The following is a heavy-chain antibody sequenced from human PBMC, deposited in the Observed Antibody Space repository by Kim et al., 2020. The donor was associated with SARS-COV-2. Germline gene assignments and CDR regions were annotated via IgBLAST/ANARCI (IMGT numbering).Heavy chain of an antibody. D-gene: IGHD2-15*01. J-gene: IGHJ3*02. CDR3: AKDIKDYSGTWIHAFDM. Sequence: GGSLRLSCAASGFTFSAYNMGWVRQAPGKGLEWVSSIRANDGSTYYADAVKGRFIISRDKSVNTLYLQMNGLGAEDTALYYCAKDIKDYSGTWIHAFDMWGQGTMVTVSS. CDR1: GFTFSAYN. CDR2: IRANDGST. V-gene: IGHV3-23*01.